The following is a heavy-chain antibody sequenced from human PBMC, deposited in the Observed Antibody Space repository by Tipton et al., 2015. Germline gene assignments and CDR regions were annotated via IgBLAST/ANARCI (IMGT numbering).Heavy chain of an antibody. CDR3: ATGGASPKFHDF. CDR1: GGSISSGGDY. D-gene: IGHD4-17*01. J-gene: IGHJ4*02. Sequence: TLSLTCAVSGGSISSGGDYWNWFRQHPGKGLEWIGYIDYSGTTYYNPSLTSPGIIGRDTSKNQFSLKLTSVNAADTAVYYCATGGASPKFHDFWGQGTLVTVSS. V-gene: IGHV4-31*11. CDR2: IDYSGTT.